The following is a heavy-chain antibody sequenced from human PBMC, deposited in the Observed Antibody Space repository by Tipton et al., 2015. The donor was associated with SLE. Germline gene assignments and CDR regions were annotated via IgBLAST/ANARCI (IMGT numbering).Heavy chain of an antibody. V-gene: IGHV1-2*06. CDR1: GYTFTNYG. CDR2: INPNSGDT. J-gene: IGHJ4*02. Sequence: QSGPEVKKPGASVKVSCKASGYTFTNYGIGWVRQAPGQGLEWMGRINPNSGDTKYAPKFQGRVTMTRDTSISTAYMALSSLGSDDTAMYYCARDGGGFDYWGQGTLVTVSS. CDR3: ARDGGGFDY. D-gene: IGHD3-16*01.